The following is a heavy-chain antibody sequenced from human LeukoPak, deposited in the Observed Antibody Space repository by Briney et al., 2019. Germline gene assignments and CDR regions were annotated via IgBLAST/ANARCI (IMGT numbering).Heavy chain of an antibody. D-gene: IGHD3-16*01. J-gene: IGHJ2*01. CDR2: IYYSGST. V-gene: IGHV4-59*01. CDR1: GGSISSYY. Sequence: SETLSLTCTVSGGSISSYYWSWIRQPPGKGLEWIGYIYYSGSTNYNPSLKSRVTISVDTSKNQFSLKLSSVIAADTAVYYCARDPWGTPSFDLWGRGTLVTVSS. CDR3: ARDPWGTPSFDL.